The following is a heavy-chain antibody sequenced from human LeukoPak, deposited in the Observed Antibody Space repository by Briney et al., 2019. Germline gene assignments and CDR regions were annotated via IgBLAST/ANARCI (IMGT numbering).Heavy chain of an antibody. Sequence: QPGRSLRLSCAASGFTLDDYAMNWVRQAPGKGLEWVSSISWNSGSIGYADSVQGRFTISRDNAKNSLYLQMNSLRAEDTALYYCAKDIRSSSLGVAVDWGQGTLVTVSS. J-gene: IGHJ4*02. V-gene: IGHV3-9*01. CDR1: GFTLDDYA. CDR3: AKDIRSSSLGVAVD. CDR2: ISWNSGSI. D-gene: IGHD6-6*01.